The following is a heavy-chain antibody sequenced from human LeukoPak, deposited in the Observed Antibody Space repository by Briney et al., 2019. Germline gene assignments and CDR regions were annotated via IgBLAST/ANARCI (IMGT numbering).Heavy chain of an antibody. V-gene: IGHV5-51*01. Sequence: GESLKISCKGSGYSFTSYWIGWVRQMPGKGLEWMGIIYPGDSDTRYSPSFQGQVTIAADKSISTACLPWSSLKASDTAMYYCARRSSYTGGPPDYWGQGTLVTVSS. CDR2: IYPGDSDT. D-gene: IGHD1-26*01. CDR3: ARRSSYTGGPPDY. J-gene: IGHJ4*02. CDR1: GYSFTSYW.